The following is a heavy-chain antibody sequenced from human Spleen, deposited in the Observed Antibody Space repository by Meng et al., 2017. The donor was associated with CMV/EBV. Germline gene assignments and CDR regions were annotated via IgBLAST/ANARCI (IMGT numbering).Heavy chain of an antibody. V-gene: IGHV3-7*03. D-gene: IGHD4-23*01. Sequence: GGSLRLSCVASGFTFSSTWMSWVRQAPGKGLEWVANIKQDGSEKYYVDSLKGRFTISRDNTENSLYLQMNSLRAEDTAVYYCANPITVGYYGMDLWGQGTTVTVSS. CDR3: ANPITVGYYGMDL. CDR1: GFTFSSTW. CDR2: IKQDGSEK. J-gene: IGHJ6*02.